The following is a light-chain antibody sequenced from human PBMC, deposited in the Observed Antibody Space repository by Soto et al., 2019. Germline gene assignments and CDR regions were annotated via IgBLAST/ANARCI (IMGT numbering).Light chain of an antibody. J-gene: IGKJ2*03. CDR3: QQTYSTPYS. CDR1: ESIKSY. CDR2: AAS. Sequence: DIQMTQSPSSLTASVGDRVTITCRPSESIKSYLNWFQQKSGQAHKLLMYAASRLQSGVPSRFSGSGSRTDFTLTISSLQPEDFATYYCQQTYSTPYSFGQGTRLEIK. V-gene: IGKV1-39*01.